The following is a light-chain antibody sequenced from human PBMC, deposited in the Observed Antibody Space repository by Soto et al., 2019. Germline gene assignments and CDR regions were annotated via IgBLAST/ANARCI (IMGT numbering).Light chain of an antibody. CDR2: EVS. Sequence: QSALTQPASVSGSAGRSITISCTGSSSDVGAYDFVSWYQQHPGKAPKLMIYEVSHRPSGVSNRFSASKSGNTASLTISGLQAEDETDYYCSSYTTRSTVIIGGGTKVTVL. CDR3: SSYTTRSTVI. CDR1: SSDVGAYDF. J-gene: IGLJ2*01. V-gene: IGLV2-14*01.